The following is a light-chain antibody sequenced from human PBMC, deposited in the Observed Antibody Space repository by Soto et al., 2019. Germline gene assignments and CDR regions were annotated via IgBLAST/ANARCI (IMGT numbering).Light chain of an antibody. CDR1: SSDVGGYNY. J-gene: IGLJ1*01. CDR2: HVS. Sequence: QSVPTQPASVSGSPGQSITISCTGTSSDVGGYNYVSWYQQHPGKAPKLMIYHVSNRPSGVSNRFSGSKSGNTASLTISGLQAEDEADYYCSSYASSSTLYVFGPGTKVTVL. V-gene: IGLV2-14*03. CDR3: SSYASSSTLYV.